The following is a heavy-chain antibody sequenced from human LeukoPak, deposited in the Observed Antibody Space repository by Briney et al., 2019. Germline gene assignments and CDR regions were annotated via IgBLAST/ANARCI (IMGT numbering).Heavy chain of an antibody. CDR2: VYYSGST. Sequence: SETLSLTCTVSGGSISSFDSYWSWIRQHPGKGLEWIGCVYYSGSTYFNPSLKSRVTISVDTSKNQFSLKLSSVTAADTAVYYCARDTPYDFSVGRHGVFDPWGQGTLVTVSS. D-gene: IGHD3-3*01. J-gene: IGHJ5*02. CDR3: ARDTPYDFSVGRHGVFDP. V-gene: IGHV4-31*03. CDR1: GGSISSFDSY.